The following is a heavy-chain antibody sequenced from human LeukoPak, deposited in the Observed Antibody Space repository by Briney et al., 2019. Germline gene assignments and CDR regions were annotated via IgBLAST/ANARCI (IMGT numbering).Heavy chain of an antibody. J-gene: IGHJ4*02. V-gene: IGHV4-59*01. D-gene: IGHD6-13*01. CDR2: IYYSGST. CDR1: GGSISTYY. CDR3: AGGRSSSWYSFLDY. Sequence: PSETLSLTCTVSGGSISTYYWSWIRQPPGKGLEWIGYIYYSGSTNFNPSITSRVTMSVDTSKNQFSLRLSSVTAADTAVYYCAGGRSSSWYSFLDYWGQGTLVTVSS.